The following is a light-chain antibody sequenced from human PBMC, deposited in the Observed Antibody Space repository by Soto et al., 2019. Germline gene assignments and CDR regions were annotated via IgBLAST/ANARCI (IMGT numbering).Light chain of an antibody. V-gene: IGLV2-14*01. CDR2: EVT. CDR1: SSDVGAYNY. CDR3: NSYTTSTTLV. J-gene: IGLJ3*02. Sequence: QSALTQPASVSGSPGQSITISCTGTSSDVGAYNYVSWYQHHPGKAPKLIIYEVTNRPSGVSNRFSGSKSGNTASLTISGLQAEDEADYYCNSYTTSTTLVFGGGTKLT.